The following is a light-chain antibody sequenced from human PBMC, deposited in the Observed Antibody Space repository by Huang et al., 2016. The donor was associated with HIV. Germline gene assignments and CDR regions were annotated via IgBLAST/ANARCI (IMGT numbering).Light chain of an antibody. Sequence: EIVLTQSPATLSLSPGERATLSCRASQSVSSDLDWYQQKAGQDPRLLIYGASNRATGLPARFIGSGSGTDFTLTISSLEPEDFAVYYCQQRSDWPRTFGQGTKLEIK. CDR1: QSVSSD. J-gene: IGKJ2*01. CDR3: QQRSDWPRT. CDR2: GAS. V-gene: IGKV3-11*01.